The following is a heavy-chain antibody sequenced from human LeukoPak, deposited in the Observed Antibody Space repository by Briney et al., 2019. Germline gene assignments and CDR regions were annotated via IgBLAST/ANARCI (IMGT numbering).Heavy chain of an antibody. J-gene: IGHJ4*02. CDR3: ASHYGSGSFYSPFDY. CDR1: GGSISSYY. CDR2: IYYSGST. V-gene: IGHV4-59*01. Sequence: SETLSLTCTVSGGSISSYYWSWIRQPPGKGLEWIGYIYYSGSTNYNPSLKSRVTISLDTSKNQFSLKLNSVAAADTAVYYCASHYGSGSFYSPFDYWGQGTLVTVSS. D-gene: IGHD3-10*01.